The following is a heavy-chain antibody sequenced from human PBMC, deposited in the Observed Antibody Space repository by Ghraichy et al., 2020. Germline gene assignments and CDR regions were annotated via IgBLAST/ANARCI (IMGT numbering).Heavy chain of an antibody. V-gene: IGHV4-34*01. D-gene: IGHD3-3*01. CDR3: ARALPPYYDFWSGNHAFDI. Sequence: SETLSLTCAVYGGSFSGYYWSWIRQPPGKGLEWIGEINHSGSTNYNPSLKSRVTISVDTSKNQFSLKLSSVTAADTAVYYCARALPPYYDFWSGNHAFDIWGQGTMVTVSS. CDR2: INHSGST. J-gene: IGHJ3*02. CDR1: GGSFSGYY.